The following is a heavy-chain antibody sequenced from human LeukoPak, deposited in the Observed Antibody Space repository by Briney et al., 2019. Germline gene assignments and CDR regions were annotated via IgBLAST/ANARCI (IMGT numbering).Heavy chain of an antibody. Sequence: PSETLSLTCAVYGGSFSGYYWSWIRQPPGKGLEWIGEINHSGSTNYNPSLKSRVTISVDTSKNQFSLKLSSVTAADTAVYYCARGYNRGYDYYFDYWGQGTLVTVSS. V-gene: IGHV4-34*01. D-gene: IGHD5-12*01. J-gene: IGHJ4*02. CDR2: INHSGST. CDR3: ARGYNRGYDYYFDY. CDR1: GGSFSGYY.